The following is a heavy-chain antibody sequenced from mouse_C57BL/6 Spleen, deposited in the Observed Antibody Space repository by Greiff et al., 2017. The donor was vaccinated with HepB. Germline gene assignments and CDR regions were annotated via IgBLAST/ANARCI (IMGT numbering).Heavy chain of an antibody. V-gene: IGHV5-12*01. CDR2: ISNGCGST. Sequence: EVKLLESGGGLVQPGGSLKLSCAASGFTFSDYYMYWVRQTPEKRLEWVAYISNGCGSTYYPDTVKGRSTVSRDNAKNTLYLQLSRLTSEDTAMYYCARHALFGYAMDYWGQGTSVTVSS. J-gene: IGHJ4*01. CDR1: GFTFSDYY. CDR3: ARHALFGYAMDY.